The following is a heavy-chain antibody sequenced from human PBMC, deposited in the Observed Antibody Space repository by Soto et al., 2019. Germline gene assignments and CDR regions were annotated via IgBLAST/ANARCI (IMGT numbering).Heavy chain of an antibody. J-gene: IGHJ4*02. CDR1: GGSMKTTNW. D-gene: IGHD3-10*01. V-gene: IGHV4-4*02. CDR3: TKDEAGSPFRY. CDR2: VFHSGIT. Sequence: VQLRESGPGQVKTSGTLSLTCAVSGGSMKTTNWWSWVRQPPAKGLEWIGEVFHSGITRYNPSLKSRATVSVDMSKNQFFLNLASVTAADTAVYYCTKDEAGSPFRYWGQGALVTVSS.